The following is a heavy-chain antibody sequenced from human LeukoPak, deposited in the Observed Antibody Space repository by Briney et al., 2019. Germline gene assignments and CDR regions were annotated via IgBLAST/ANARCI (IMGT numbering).Heavy chain of an antibody. J-gene: IGHJ4*02. CDR2: IIPIFGTA. D-gene: IGHD7-27*01. V-gene: IGHV1-69*05. CDR1: GYTFTGYY. Sequence: SVKVSCKASGYTFTGYYMHWVRQAPGQGLEWMGRIIPIFGTANYAQKFQGRVTITTDESTSTAYMELSSLRSEDTAVYYCARDPSPLTGEFDYWGQGTLVTVSS. CDR3: ARDPSPLTGEFDY.